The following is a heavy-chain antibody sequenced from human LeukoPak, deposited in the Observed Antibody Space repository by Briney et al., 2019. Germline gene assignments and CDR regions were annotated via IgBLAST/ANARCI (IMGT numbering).Heavy chain of an antibody. CDR1: GGSFSGYY. V-gene: IGHV4-34*01. Sequence: SETLSPTCAVYGGSFSGYYWSWVRQPPGKGLEWIGEINHSGSTNYNPSLKSRVTISVDTSKNQFSLKLSSVTAADTAVYYCARRGHFGDCRLWGQGTLVTVSS. J-gene: IGHJ4*02. CDR2: INHSGST. D-gene: IGHD2-21*02. CDR3: ARRGHFGDCRL.